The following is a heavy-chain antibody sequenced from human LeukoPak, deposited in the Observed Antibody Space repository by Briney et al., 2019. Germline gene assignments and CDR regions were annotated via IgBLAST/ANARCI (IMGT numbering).Heavy chain of an antibody. CDR1: EFTFSSYA. J-gene: IGHJ6*03. V-gene: IGHV3-64*01. CDR2: ISSHGGSI. CDR3: ASSSDYSYYYLEV. Sequence: GRSLRLSCAASEFTFSSYAMHWVRQAPGKGLEYVSTISSHGGSIFYANSVKGRFTISRDNSKNTLFLQMGSLSAEDMAVYYCASSSDYSYYYLEVWGKGTTVTVSS.